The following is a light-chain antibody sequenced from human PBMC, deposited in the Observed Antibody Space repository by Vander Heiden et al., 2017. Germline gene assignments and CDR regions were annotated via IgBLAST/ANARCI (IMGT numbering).Light chain of an antibody. CDR1: QSLLYSDGNIY. Sequence: EIVMTESPLSLPVAPGEPASISCRSSQSLLYSDGNIYLDWYLQNPGQSRQLMIYRTSKSAYGVSYWFSGSGAGKDFTLNSSLVEDEVVGVYYCRQALSKLTFGQGTRLDIK. CDR2: RTS. J-gene: IGKJ5*01. V-gene: IGKV2-28*01. CDR3: RQALSKLT.